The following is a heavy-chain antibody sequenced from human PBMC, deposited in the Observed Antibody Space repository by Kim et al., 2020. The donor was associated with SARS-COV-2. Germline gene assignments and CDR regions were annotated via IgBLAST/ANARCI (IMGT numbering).Heavy chain of an antibody. J-gene: IGHJ6*02. D-gene: IGHD3-16*01. CDR3: AKDKSVFMITFGGESGGMDV. Sequence: GRFTISRDSSKNTLYLQMDSLRPEDTAVYVCAKDKSVFMITFGGESGGMDVWGQGTTVTVSS. V-gene: IGHV3-30*02.